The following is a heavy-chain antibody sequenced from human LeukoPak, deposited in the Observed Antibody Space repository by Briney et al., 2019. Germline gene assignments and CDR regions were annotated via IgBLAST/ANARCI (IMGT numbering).Heavy chain of an antibody. CDR3: ARVFSYGSGKNSWYFDL. J-gene: IGHJ2*01. Sequence: SETLSLTCTVSGGSISSYYWSWIRQPPGKGLEWIGYVYYSGSTNYNPSLKSRVTISVDTSKNQFSLKLSSVTAADTAVYYCARVFSYGSGKNSWYFDLWGRGTLVTVSS. CDR1: GGSISSYY. V-gene: IGHV4-59*01. D-gene: IGHD3-10*01. CDR2: VYYSGST.